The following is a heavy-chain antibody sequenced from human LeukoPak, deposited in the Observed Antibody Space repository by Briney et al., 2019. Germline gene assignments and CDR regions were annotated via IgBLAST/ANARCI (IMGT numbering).Heavy chain of an antibody. Sequence: SSETLSLTCTVSGGSIGSSSYYWGWIRQPPGKGLEWIGSIYYSGSTYYNPSLKSRVTISVDTSKNQFSLKLSSVTAADTAVYYCARDSRDGYNPLDYWGQGTLVTVSS. CDR3: ARDSRDGYNPLDY. CDR1: GGSIGSSSYY. D-gene: IGHD5-24*01. CDR2: IYYSGST. J-gene: IGHJ4*02. V-gene: IGHV4-39*02.